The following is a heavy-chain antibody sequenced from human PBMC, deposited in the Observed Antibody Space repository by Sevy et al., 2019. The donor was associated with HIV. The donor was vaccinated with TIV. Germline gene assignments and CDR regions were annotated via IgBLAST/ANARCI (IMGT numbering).Heavy chain of an antibody. CDR2: VGPAGDQ. J-gene: IGHJ6*02. D-gene: IGHD5-12*01. Sequence: GGSLRLSCVAAGFTFSSYDMHWVRQVTGKGLEWISGVGPAGDQFYPRSVKGRFTISRENAKNSFYLQMNNLRAGDTAVYYCARSGGYSDYGMDVWGQGTTVTVSS. CDR1: GFTFSSYD. CDR3: ARSGGYSDYGMDV. V-gene: IGHV3-13*05.